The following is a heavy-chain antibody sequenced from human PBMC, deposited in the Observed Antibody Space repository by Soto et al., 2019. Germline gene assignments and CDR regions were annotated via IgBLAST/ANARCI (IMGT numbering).Heavy chain of an antibody. V-gene: IGHV3-23*01. D-gene: IGHD6-13*01. CDR1: GFTFSTYA. Sequence: GGSLRLSCAASGFTFSTYAMTWVRQTPGRGLEWVSSISNSGSSAYYTDSVKGRFTISRDNSKNTLYLQMNSLTAEDTAVYYCAKDRRSSPRDFDSWGQETLVTVSS. CDR3: AKDRRSSPRDFDS. CDR2: ISNSGSSA. J-gene: IGHJ4*02.